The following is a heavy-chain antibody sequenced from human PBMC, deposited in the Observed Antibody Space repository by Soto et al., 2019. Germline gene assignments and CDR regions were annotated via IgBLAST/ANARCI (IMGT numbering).Heavy chain of an antibody. V-gene: IGHV3-30-3*01. CDR3: TRGRSMIDNDDFEY. Sequence: GGSLRLSCAASGFAVSSYSMHWVRQAPGKGLEWVAAMSFDGNSKYSADSVKGRFKISRDTSKNTWSLEMESLGVEDSALYHCTRGRSMIDNDDFEYWGQGTQVTVS. CDR1: GFAVSSYS. CDR2: MSFDGNSK. D-gene: IGHD2-21*01. J-gene: IGHJ4*02.